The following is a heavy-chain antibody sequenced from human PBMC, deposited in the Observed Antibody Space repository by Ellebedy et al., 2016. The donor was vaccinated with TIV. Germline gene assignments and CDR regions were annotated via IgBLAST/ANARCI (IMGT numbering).Heavy chain of an antibody. CDR2: INHSGST. CDR3: ARVSTEAAMVRGVIRY. V-gene: IGHV4-34*01. Sequence: SETLSLXXAVYGGSFSGYYWSWIRQPPGKGLEWIGEINHSGSTNYNPSLKSRVTISVDTSKNQFSLKLSSVTAADTAVYYCARVSTEAAMVRGVIRYWGQGTLVTVSS. CDR1: GGSFSGYY. J-gene: IGHJ4*02. D-gene: IGHD3-10*01.